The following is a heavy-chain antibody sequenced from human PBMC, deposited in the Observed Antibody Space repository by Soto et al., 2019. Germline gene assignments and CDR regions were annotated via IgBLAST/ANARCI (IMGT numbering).Heavy chain of an antibody. D-gene: IGHD5-18*01. CDR1: GYTFTSYG. J-gene: IGHJ4*02. CDR3: ASSLLVGYGLEGESD. V-gene: IGHV1-18*01. CDR2: ISAYNGNT. Sequence: QVQLVQSGAEVKKPGASVKVSCKASGYTFTSYGISWVRQAPGQGLEWMGWISAYNGNTNYAQKLQGRVTMTTDTSTSTASLELRSLRADETAVYYCASSLLVGYGLEGESDWGQGTLVTVSS.